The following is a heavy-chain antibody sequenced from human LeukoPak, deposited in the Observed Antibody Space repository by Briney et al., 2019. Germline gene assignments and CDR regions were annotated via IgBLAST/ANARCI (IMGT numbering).Heavy chain of an antibody. CDR2: IYTSGST. V-gene: IGHV4-61*02. Sequence: SQTLSLTCTVTGGSISSGSYYWSWIRQPAGKGLEWIGRIYTSGSTNYNPSLKSRVTISVDTSKNQFSLKLSSVTAADTAVYYCARDRVEEQLKGNWFDPWGQGTLVTVSS. J-gene: IGHJ5*02. CDR1: GGSISSGSYY. CDR3: ARDRVEEQLKGNWFDP. D-gene: IGHD6-13*01.